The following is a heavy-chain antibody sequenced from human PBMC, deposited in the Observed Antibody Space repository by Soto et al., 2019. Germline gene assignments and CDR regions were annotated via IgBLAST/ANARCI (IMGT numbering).Heavy chain of an antibody. D-gene: IGHD2-15*01. CDR2: IIPIFGTA. CDR3: ARAQPGGRPTYDY. CDR1: GGTFSSYA. Sequence: SVKVSCKASGGTFSSYAISWVRQAPGQGLEWMGGIIPIFGTANYAQKFQGRVTITADESTSTAYMELSSLRSEDTAVYYCARAQPGGRPTYDYWGQGTLVTVSA. V-gene: IGHV1-69*13. J-gene: IGHJ4*02.